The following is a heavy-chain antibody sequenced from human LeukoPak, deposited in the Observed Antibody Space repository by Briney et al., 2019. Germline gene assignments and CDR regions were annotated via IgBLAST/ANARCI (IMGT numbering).Heavy chain of an antibody. CDR3: AELGITMIGGV. CDR1: GFAFTNYG. Sequence: SGGSLRLSCTASGFAFTNYGMNWVRQAPGKGLEWVSAISGSGGSTYYADSVKGRFTISRDNSKNTLYLQMNSLRAEDTAVYYCAELGITMIGGVWGKGTTVTISS. J-gene: IGHJ6*04. D-gene: IGHD3-10*02. CDR2: ISGSGGST. V-gene: IGHV3-23*01.